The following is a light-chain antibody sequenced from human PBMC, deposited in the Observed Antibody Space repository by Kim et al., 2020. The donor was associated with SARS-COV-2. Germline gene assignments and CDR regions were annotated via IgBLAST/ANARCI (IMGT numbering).Light chain of an antibody. CDR1: QDIRND. J-gene: IGKJ5*01. CDR3: LQHNTYPIT. CDR2: GAS. V-gene: IGKV1-17*01. Sequence: ASLGDIVTITCRASQDIRNDLGWYQQNPVRAPKRLIYGASSLQSGVPSRFSGSGSGTEFTLTISSLQPEDFATYFCLQHNTYPITFGQGTRLEIK.